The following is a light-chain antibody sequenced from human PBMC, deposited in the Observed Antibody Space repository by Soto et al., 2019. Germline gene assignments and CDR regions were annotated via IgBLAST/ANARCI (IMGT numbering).Light chain of an antibody. V-gene: IGKV3-11*01. CDR1: ETIRGL. J-gene: IGKJ5*01. Sequence: EILFTQSPATLSLSPGERATLPCRASETIRGLLAWYQQRPGQTPRLLIYDTSNRDTGIPARFSGSWSGTDFTLTISGLEPADLAVYYCQQRHNWPITFGQGTRLEIK. CDR3: QQRHNWPIT. CDR2: DTS.